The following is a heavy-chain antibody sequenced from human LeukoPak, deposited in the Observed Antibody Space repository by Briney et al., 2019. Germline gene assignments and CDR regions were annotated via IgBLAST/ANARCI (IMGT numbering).Heavy chain of an antibody. J-gene: IGHJ4*02. CDR1: GITLSNYG. D-gene: IGHD3/OR15-3a*01. V-gene: IGHV3-23*01. Sequence: GGSLRLSCAVSGITLSNYGMSWVRQAPGKGLEWVAGISDSGGSTNYADSVKGRFTISRDNPKNTLYLQMNSLRAEDTAVNFCAKRGVVIRVILVGFHKEAYYFESWGQGALVTVSS. CDR2: ISDSGGST. CDR3: AKRGVVIRVILVGFHKEAYYFES.